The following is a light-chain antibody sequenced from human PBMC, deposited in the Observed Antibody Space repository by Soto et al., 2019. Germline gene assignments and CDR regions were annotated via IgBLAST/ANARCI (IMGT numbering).Light chain of an antibody. CDR3: QQSNDWWT. CDR1: QSVGKYI. J-gene: IGKJ1*01. Sequence: EIVLTQSPATLSLSPGEIVTLSFMASQSVGKYILAWYQQKPGQAPRLLIYGASTRATGIPARFSGSGSGTEFTLTISSLQSEDFAVYYCQQSNDWWTFGQGTKVDIK. V-gene: IGKV3-15*01. CDR2: GAS.